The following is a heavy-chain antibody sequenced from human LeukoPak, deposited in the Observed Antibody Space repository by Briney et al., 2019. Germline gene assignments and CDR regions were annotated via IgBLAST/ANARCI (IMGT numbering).Heavy chain of an antibody. V-gene: IGHV3-30*02. CDR1: EFTFSAYA. J-gene: IGHJ4*02. CDR3: TKDLGTEYNIFDY. Sequence: PGGSLRLSCVASEFTFSAYAMHWIRQAPGRGLEWVAFVRYGGNIKYYADSVKGRFTISRDNSKNTLYLQMNSLRPEDTAVYYCTKDLGTEYNIFDYWGQGTLVTVSS. CDR2: VRYGGNIK. D-gene: IGHD3-9*01.